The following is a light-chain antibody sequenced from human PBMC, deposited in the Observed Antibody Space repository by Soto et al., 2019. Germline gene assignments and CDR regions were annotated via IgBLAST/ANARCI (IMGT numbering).Light chain of an antibody. Sequence: EIVLTQYPATLSVSPGERATLSCRASQSVSSNLAWYQQKPGQAPRLLIYGASTRATGIPARFSGSGSGTEFTLTISSVQSEDFAVYYCQQYNNWLRTFGQGTKLEFK. J-gene: IGKJ2*01. CDR3: QQYNNWLRT. CDR2: GAS. CDR1: QSVSSN. V-gene: IGKV3-15*01.